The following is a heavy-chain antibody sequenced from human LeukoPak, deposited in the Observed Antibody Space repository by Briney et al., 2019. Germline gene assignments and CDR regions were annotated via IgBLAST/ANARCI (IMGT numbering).Heavy chain of an antibody. CDR1: GYTFTAYY. J-gene: IGHJ4*02. CDR2: INPNSGGT. V-gene: IGHV1-2*02. CDR3: ARDVGYSSSWYVPEV. D-gene: IGHD6-13*01. Sequence: ASVEVSCKASGYTFTAYYMHRVRQAPGQGLEWMGWINPNSGGTNFAQKFQGRVTMTRDTSISTAYMELSRLRSDDTAVYYCARDVGYSSSWYVPEVWGQGTLVTVSS.